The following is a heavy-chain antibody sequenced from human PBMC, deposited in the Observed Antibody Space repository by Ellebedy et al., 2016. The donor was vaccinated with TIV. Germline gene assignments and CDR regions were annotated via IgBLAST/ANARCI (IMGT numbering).Heavy chain of an antibody. CDR2: IKEDGSEE. D-gene: IGHD3-16*01. CDR3: GKDDLPGGLGY. Sequence: GGSLRLXCVVSGFSFNSYWMDWVRQAPGKGLEWVAAIKEDGSEEYYVDSVKGRFTISRDNAKNSVSLQMNSLRVEDTAVYYCGKDDLPGGLGYWGQGTLVIVSS. J-gene: IGHJ4*02. CDR1: GFSFNSYW. V-gene: IGHV3-7*02.